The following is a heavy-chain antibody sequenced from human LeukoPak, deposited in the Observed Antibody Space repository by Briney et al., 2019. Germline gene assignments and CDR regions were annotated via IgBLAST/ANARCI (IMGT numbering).Heavy chain of an antibody. CDR1: GFIFSNFA. V-gene: IGHV3-23*01. J-gene: IGHJ4*02. CDR2: ISGSGDSI. Sequence: PGGSLRLSCAASGFIFSNFAMSWVRQAPGKGLEWVSAISGSGDSIYYADSVKGRFTISRDNSKNTLYLQTNNLRAEDTAVYYCAKRGPTGVASPGRGFDSWGQGTLVTVSS. CDR3: AKRGPTGVASPGRGFDS. D-gene: IGHD6-13*01.